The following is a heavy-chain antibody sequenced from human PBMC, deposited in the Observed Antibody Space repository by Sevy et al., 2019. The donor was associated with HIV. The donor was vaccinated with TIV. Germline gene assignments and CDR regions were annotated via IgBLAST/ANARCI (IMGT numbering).Heavy chain of an antibody. Sequence: GGSLRLSCAASGFSFSIYWMSWVRQAPGKGLEWVATMKQDGSEEDYVDSVKGRFTISRDNAKNSLYLQMNSLRADDTAVYYCARAEQVTMLVVFGGLYFDSWGQGTLVTVSS. V-gene: IGHV3-7*01. CDR3: ARAEQVTMLVVFGGLYFDS. D-gene: IGHD3-22*01. CDR1: GFSFSIYW. J-gene: IGHJ4*02. CDR2: MKQDGSEE.